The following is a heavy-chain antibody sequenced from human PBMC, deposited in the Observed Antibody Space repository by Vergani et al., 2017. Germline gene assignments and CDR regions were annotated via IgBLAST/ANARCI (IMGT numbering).Heavy chain of an antibody. Sequence: EVRLVDSGGGLVQSGGSLRLSCAASGFSVSDNYMSWVRQAPGKGLEWVSNLYVVGTSDYADSVKGRFTVSRDISQNTLHLQLNSLRVEDTAVYFCSYVMDVWGQGTTVTVSS. V-gene: IGHV3-66*01. CDR3: SYVMDV. CDR1: GFSVSDNY. CDR2: LYVVGTS. J-gene: IGHJ6*02.